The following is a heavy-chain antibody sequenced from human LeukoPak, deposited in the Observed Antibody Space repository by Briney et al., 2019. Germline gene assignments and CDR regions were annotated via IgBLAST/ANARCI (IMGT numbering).Heavy chain of an antibody. Sequence: PGGSLKLSCGASGFXFSAFYMHWVRQASGRGLEWVGLIRTKPTSYTTVYAASVKGRFTISGDDSKNTAYLQMNSLKAEDTAVYYCTRQDCSGGACSYVDYWGQGTLVTVSS. CDR2: IRTKPTSYTT. CDR1: GFXFSAFY. V-gene: IGHV3-73*01. CDR3: TRQDCSGGACSYVDY. D-gene: IGHD2-15*01. J-gene: IGHJ4*02.